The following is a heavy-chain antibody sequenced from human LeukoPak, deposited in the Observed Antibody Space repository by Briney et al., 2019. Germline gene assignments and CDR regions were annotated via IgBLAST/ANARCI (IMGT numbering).Heavy chain of an antibody. CDR1: GGSIRNYY. V-gene: IGHV4-4*07. CDR3: ARDQGSGWYDY. CDR2: IHTSGST. D-gene: IGHD6-19*01. Sequence: PSETLSLTCIVSGGSIRNYYWSWIRQPAGKGPEWIGRIHTSGSTNYSPSLKSRLTMSVDMSKNQFSLKLSSVTAADTAVYYCARDQGSGWYDYWGQGTLVTVSS. J-gene: IGHJ4*02.